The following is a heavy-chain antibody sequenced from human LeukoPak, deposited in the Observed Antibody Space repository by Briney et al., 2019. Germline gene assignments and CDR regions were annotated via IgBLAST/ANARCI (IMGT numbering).Heavy chain of an antibody. CDR2: IYYSGST. J-gene: IGHJ4*02. D-gene: IGHD3-22*01. Sequence: SETLSLTCTVSGGSISSHYWSWIRQPPGKGLEWIGYIYYSGSTNYNPSLKSRVTISVDTSKNQFSLELSSVTAADTAVYYCARSSGYTSFDYWGQGTLVTVSS. V-gene: IGHV4-59*11. CDR1: GGSISSHY. CDR3: ARSSGYTSFDY.